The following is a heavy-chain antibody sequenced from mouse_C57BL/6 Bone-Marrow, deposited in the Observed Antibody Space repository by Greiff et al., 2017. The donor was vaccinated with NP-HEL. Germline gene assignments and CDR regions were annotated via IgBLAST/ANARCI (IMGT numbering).Heavy chain of an antibody. CDR1: GYTFTSYW. J-gene: IGHJ1*03. D-gene: IGHD2-5*01. CDR3: ARSDSKYFDV. Sequence: VQLQQPGAELVKPGASVKMSCKASGYTFTSYWITWVKQRPGHGLEWIGDIYPGSGSTNYNEKFKSKATLTVDTSSSTAYMQLSSLTSEDSAVYYCARSDSKYFDVWGTGTTVTVSS. CDR2: IYPGSGST. V-gene: IGHV1-55*01.